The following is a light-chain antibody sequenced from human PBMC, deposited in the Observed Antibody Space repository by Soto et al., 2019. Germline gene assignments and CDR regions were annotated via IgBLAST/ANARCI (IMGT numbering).Light chain of an antibody. Sequence: QSVLTQPRSVSGSHGQSVTISCTGTSSDVGGYGYVSWYQQHPGKAPKLMIYDVYNRPSGVPDRFSGSKSGNTASLTISGLQAEDEAVYYCCSYAGSSTFYVFGPGTKVTVL. CDR1: SSDVGGYGY. V-gene: IGLV2-11*01. CDR2: DVY. CDR3: CSYAGSSTFYV. J-gene: IGLJ1*01.